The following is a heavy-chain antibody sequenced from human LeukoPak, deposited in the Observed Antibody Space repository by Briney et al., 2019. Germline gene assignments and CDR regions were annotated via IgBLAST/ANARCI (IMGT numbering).Heavy chain of an antibody. CDR3: TRGGGSSGYPDY. CDR1: GYIFIDHY. V-gene: IGHV1-2*02. J-gene: IGHJ4*02. CDR2: INPKSGVT. D-gene: IGHD3-22*01. Sequence: ASVKVSCKTSGYIFIDHYVHWVRQAPGQGLEWMGWINPKSGVTDYAQTLQGRVTVTRDTSMSTVYMDLSRLRSDDTAVYYCTRGGGSSGYPDYWGQGTLVTVSS.